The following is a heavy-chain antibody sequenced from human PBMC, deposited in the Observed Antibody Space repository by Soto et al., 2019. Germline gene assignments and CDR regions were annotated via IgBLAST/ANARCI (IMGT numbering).Heavy chain of an antibody. V-gene: IGHV4-38-2*01. CDR3: PRVRDWSVP. J-gene: IGHJ5*02. CDR2: IYHSGST. CDR1: GYSISSGYY. Sequence: SETLSLTCAVSGYSISSGYYWGWIRQPPGKGLEWIGSIYHSGSTYYNPSLKSRVTISVDTSKNQFSLRLTSVTAADTAVYYCPRVRDWSVPCCQATLVTV. D-gene: IGHD4-17*01.